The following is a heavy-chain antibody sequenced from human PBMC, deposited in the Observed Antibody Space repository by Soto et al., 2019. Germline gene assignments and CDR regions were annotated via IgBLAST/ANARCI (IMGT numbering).Heavy chain of an antibody. D-gene: IGHD5-18*01. CDR1: GYTLTELS. V-gene: IGHV1-24*01. J-gene: IGHJ4*02. CDR2: FDPEDGET. Sequence: ASVKVSCKVSGYTLTELSVHWVRQAPGKGLEWMGGFDPEDGETIYAQKFQGRVTMTEDTSTDTAYMELSSLRSEDTAVYYCATATRGYSYGYPLFDYWGQGTLVTV. CDR3: ATATRGYSYGYPLFDY.